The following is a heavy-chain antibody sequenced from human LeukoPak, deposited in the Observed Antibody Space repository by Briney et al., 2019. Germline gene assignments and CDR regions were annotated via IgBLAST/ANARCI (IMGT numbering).Heavy chain of an antibody. CDR3: TRRPYSSSWYYFDY. V-gene: IGHV3-48*04. Sequence: GGSLRLSCAASGFTFSSYSMNWVRQAPGKGLEWVSYISSSSSTIYYADSVKGRFTISRDNAKNSLYLQMSSLRVGDTAVYYCTRRPYSSSWYYFDYWGQGTLVTVSS. D-gene: IGHD6-13*01. J-gene: IGHJ4*02. CDR1: GFTFSSYS. CDR2: ISSSSSTI.